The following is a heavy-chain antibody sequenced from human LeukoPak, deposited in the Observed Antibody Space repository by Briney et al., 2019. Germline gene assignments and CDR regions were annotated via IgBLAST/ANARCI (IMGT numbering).Heavy chain of an antibody. Sequence: ASVKVSCKASGYTFTGYHMHWVRQAPGQGLEWMGIINPSGGSTSHAQKFQGRVTMARDMSTSTVYMELSSLRSEDTAVYYCARDEEGTGFDYWGQGTLVTVSS. CDR2: INPSGGST. V-gene: IGHV1-46*01. CDR1: GYTFTGYH. J-gene: IGHJ4*02. CDR3: ARDEEGTGFDY. D-gene: IGHD1-1*01.